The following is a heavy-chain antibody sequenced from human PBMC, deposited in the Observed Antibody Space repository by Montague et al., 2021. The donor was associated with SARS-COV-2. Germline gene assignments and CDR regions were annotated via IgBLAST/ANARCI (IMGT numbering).Heavy chain of an antibody. CDR1: GDSVSSNSAA. D-gene: IGHD2-2*01. CDR3: ARAYCSSTSCYPIDY. V-gene: IGHV6-1*01. CDR2: TYYTSKWPS. Sequence: CAISGDSVSSNSAAWNWIRQSPSRGLEWLGRTYYTSKWPSEYALSVQSRLIISPDTSKNQFSLRLMSVTPDDTAVYYCARAYCSSTSCYPIDYWSQGTLVTVSS. J-gene: IGHJ4*02.